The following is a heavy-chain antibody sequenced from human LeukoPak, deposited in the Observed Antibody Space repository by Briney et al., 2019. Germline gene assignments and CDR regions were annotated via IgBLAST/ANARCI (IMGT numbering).Heavy chain of an antibody. CDR3: ARWTTCGWDCHIPDY. CDR1: GGSIGGYY. V-gene: IGHV4-59*01. CDR2: LFHTRGA. D-gene: IGHD2-21*02. Sequence: QVQLQESGPGLVKPSETLSLTCAVSGGSIGGYYWSWSRQPPGRGVEWIGNLFHTRGAWYKSSLKSRVTTSVDTSKNEFSLKLNSVTAADTAVYYCARWTTCGWDCHIPDYWGQGILVTVSS. J-gene: IGHJ4*02.